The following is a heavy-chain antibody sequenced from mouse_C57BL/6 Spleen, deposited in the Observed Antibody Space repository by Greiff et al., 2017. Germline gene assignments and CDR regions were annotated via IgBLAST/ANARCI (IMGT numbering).Heavy chain of an antibody. CDR1: GYTFTSYW. D-gene: IGHD1-1*01. CDR2: IDPSDSET. J-gene: IGHJ2*01. V-gene: IGHV1-52*01. CDR3: ARGVTTVVATRGFDY. Sequence: QVQLQQPGAELVRPGSSVKLSCKASGYTFTSYWMPWVKQRPIQGLEWIGNIDPSDSETHYNQKFKDKATLTVDKSSSTAYMQLSSLTSEDSAVYYCARGVTTVVATRGFDYWGQGTTLTVSS.